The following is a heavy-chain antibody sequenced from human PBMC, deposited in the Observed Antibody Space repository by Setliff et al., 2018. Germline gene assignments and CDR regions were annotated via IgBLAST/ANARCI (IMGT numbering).Heavy chain of an antibody. Sequence: ASVKVSCKTSGYSFTNYFIHWVRQAPGQGLEWMGVIDPSGDTTSLAQRFQGRVSLTSDTSTTTIYMELSSLRSEDTAIYYCARGAWFGALTIGGWIDPWGQGTLVTVSS. CDR1: GYSFTNYF. CDR3: ARGAWFGALTIGGWIDP. V-gene: IGHV1-46*01. CDR2: IDPSGDTT. D-gene: IGHD3-10*01. J-gene: IGHJ5*02.